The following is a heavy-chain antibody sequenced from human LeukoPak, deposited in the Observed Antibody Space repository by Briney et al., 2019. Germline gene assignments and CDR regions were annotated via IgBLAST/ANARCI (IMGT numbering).Heavy chain of an antibody. CDR2: THYSGST. J-gene: IGHJ4*02. V-gene: IGHV4-59*08. Sequence: SETLSLTCAASGGSISSYYWSWIRQPPGKGLEWIGYTHYSGSTDYNPSLKTRVTISVDTSKKQFSLKLSSVTAADTAVYYCARGAAGTVPFDYWGQGTLVTVSS. CDR3: ARGAAGTVPFDY. CDR1: GGSISSYY. D-gene: IGHD6-13*01.